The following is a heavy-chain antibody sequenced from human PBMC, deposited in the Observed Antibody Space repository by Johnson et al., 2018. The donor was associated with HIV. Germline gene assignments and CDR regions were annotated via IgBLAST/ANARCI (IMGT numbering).Heavy chain of an antibody. Sequence: QVQLVESGGGVVQPGGSLRLSCAASGFTFSSYGMHWVRQAPGKGLEWVAVISYDGSNKYYADSVKGRFSISRENAKNSFYLQMNSLRAGDTAVYYCARRNSSWDAFDIWGQGTMVTVSS. V-gene: IGHV3-30*19. CDR2: ISYDGSNK. D-gene: IGHD6-13*01. J-gene: IGHJ3*02. CDR1: GFTFSSYG. CDR3: ARRNSSWDAFDI.